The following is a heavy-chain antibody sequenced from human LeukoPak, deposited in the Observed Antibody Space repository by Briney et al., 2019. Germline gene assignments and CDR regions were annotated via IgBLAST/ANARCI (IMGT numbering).Heavy chain of an antibody. Sequence: SETLSLTCSVSGGSISSSTYWWAWIRQPPGKGLEWIGSIYYSGSTRYNPSLKSRVTISVDTSNNQFSLKLTSVTAADTAVYYCARQYGSGFWFFDNWGQGTLVTVSS. V-gene: IGHV4-39*01. J-gene: IGHJ4*02. CDR2: IYYSGST. CDR3: ARQYGSGFWFFDN. CDR1: GGSISSSTYW. D-gene: IGHD3-10*01.